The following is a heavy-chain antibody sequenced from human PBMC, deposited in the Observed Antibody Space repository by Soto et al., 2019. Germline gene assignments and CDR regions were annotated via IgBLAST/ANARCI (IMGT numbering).Heavy chain of an antibody. CDR3: AIRTVASEAPFDY. Sequence: QLQLQESGPGLVKPSETLSLTCTDSGGSINTSNYYWGWIRQPPGKGLEWFGNIYYSGNTYYYPSLKSRVTISVDTSKSQFSMKLKSVTAADTDVYYCAIRTVASEAPFDYWGQGTLVTVSA. J-gene: IGHJ4*02. D-gene: IGHD4-4*01. CDR2: IYYSGNT. V-gene: IGHV4-39*01. CDR1: GGSINTSNYY.